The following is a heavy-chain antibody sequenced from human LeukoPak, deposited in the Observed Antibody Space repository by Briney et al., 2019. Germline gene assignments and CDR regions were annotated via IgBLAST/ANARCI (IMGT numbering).Heavy chain of an antibody. CDR2: ISGSGGST. CDR1: GFTFSSYA. J-gene: IGHJ4*02. V-gene: IGHV3-23*01. Sequence: GGSLRLSCAASGFTFSSYAMSWVRQAPGKGLEWVSAISGSGGSTYYADSVKGRFTISRDNSKNTLYLQMNSLRAEDTAVYYCAKDHGYCSSTSCYSALGFDYWGQGTLVTVSS. CDR3: AKDHGYCSSTSCYSALGFDY. D-gene: IGHD2-2*02.